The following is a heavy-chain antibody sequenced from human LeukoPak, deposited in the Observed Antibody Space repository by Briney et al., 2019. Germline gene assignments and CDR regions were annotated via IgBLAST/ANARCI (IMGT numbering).Heavy chain of an antibody. J-gene: IGHJ4*02. V-gene: IGHV4-61*02. CDR2: IYTSGST. Sequence: PSETLSLTCTVSGGSISSGSYYWSWIRQPAGKGLEWIGRIYTSGSTNYNPSLKSRATISVDTSKNQFSLKLSSVTAADTAVYYCARDGYDFWSGYYIPFDYWGQGTLVTVSS. D-gene: IGHD3-3*01. CDR3: ARDGYDFWSGYYIPFDY. CDR1: GGSISSGSYY.